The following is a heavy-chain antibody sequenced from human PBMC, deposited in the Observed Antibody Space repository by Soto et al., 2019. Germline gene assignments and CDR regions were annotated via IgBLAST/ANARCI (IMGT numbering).Heavy chain of an antibody. CDR1: GFMFTRST. J-gene: IGHJ3*02. CDR3: ARVGTGSSTPLDI. CDR2: ITSASDYI. V-gene: IGHV3-21*01. D-gene: IGHD3-9*01. Sequence: GGSLRLSCVASGFMFTRSTMNWVRQAPGKGLEWVSSITSASDYIFYADSVKGRFTISRDNAKNSLYLQMNGLRAEDTAVYYCARVGTGSSTPLDIWGQGTMVTV.